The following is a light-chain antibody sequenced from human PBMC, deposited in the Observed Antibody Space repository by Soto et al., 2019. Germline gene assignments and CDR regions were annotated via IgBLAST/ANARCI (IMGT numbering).Light chain of an antibody. J-gene: IGKJ1*01. Sequence: DIQMTQSPSSVSASVGDRVTITCRASQAIDSWLAWYQQKPGEAPKLLIFTGSLLHSGVPPRFSGSGSGTDFTLTISSLQPEDFATYYCQQTLSLPSTFGQGTKV. CDR3: QQTLSLPST. CDR1: QAIDSW. CDR2: TGS. V-gene: IGKV1-12*02.